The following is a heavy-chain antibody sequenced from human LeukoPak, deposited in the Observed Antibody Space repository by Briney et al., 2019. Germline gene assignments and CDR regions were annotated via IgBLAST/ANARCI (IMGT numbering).Heavy chain of an antibody. CDR2: ISAYNGKT. D-gene: IGHD4-17*01. V-gene: IGHV1-18*01. J-gene: IGHJ3*02. CDR1: GYTFTSYS. CDR3: VRSELTTVTNDAFDI. Sequence: DSVKVSCTASGYTFTSYSISWVRQAPAQEIEWMGWISAYNGKTNDAQKLQGRVTMTTDTSTSTAYMELRSLRSDDTAVYYCVRSELTTVTNDAFDIWGQGKMVTVPS.